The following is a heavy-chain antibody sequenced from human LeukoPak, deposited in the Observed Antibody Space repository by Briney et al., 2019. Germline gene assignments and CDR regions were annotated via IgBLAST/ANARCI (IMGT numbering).Heavy chain of an antibody. CDR3: ANPSYSSGWYYFDY. Sequence: GGSLRLSCAASGFTFSSYAMSWVRQAPGKGLEWVSAISSSGGSTYYADSVKGRFTISRDNSKNTLYLQMNSLRAEDTAVYYCANPSYSSGWYYFDYWGQGTLVTVSS. CDR1: GFTFSSYA. V-gene: IGHV3-23*01. J-gene: IGHJ4*02. D-gene: IGHD6-19*01. CDR2: ISSSGGST.